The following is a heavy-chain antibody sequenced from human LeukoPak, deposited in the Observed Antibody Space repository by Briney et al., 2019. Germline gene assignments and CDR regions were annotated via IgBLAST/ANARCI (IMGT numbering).Heavy chain of an antibody. J-gene: IGHJ6*03. CDR3: ARVRAAAGTYYYYYMDV. Sequence: SETLSLTCTVSGGSISSGSYYWRWIRQPAGKGLEWIGRIYTSGSTNYNPSLKSRVTISVDTAKNQFSLKLSSVTAADTAVYYCARVRAAAGTYYYYYMDVWGKGTTVTVSS. CDR2: IYTSGST. CDR1: GGSISSGSYY. D-gene: IGHD6-13*01. V-gene: IGHV4-61*02.